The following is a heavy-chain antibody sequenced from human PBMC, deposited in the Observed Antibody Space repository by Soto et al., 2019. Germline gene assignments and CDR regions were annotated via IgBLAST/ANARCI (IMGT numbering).Heavy chain of an antibody. CDR2: ISWNSGSI. Sequence: GGSLRLSCAASGFTFDDYAMHWVRQAPGKGLEWVSGISWNSGSIGYADSVKGRFTIPRDNAKNSLYLQMNSLRAEDTALYYCAKDTQPRITMVRGALVYWGQGTLVTVSS. CDR1: GFTFDDYA. D-gene: IGHD3-10*01. V-gene: IGHV3-9*01. CDR3: AKDTQPRITMVRGALVY. J-gene: IGHJ4*02.